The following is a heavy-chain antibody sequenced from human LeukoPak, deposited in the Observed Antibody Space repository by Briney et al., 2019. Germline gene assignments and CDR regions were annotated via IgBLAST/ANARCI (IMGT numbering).Heavy chain of an antibody. V-gene: IGHV3-11*01. Sequence: GGSLRLSCATSGFTFTDYYMSWVRQAPGKGLEWVSYISNTGRNTYDAGSVKGRFTISRDNARKSIYLQMNSLRVEDTAMYYCVKDFDGSGPGHWGQGTLVTVSS. CDR2: ISNTGRNT. CDR3: VKDFDGSGPGH. D-gene: IGHD4-23*01. CDR1: GFTFTDYY. J-gene: IGHJ4*02.